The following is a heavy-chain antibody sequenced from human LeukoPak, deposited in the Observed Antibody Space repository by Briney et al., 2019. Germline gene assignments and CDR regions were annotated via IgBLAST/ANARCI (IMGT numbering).Heavy chain of an antibody. CDR2: INWNGGST. Sequence: GGSLRLSCVGSGFTFDDYGMSWVRQSPGKGQEWVAGINWNGGSTGYADSVKGRFTISRDNAKNSLYLQMNSLRGEDTALYYCAISPGITGTTTGFDYWGQGTLVIVSS. CDR3: AISPGITGTTTGFDY. V-gene: IGHV3-20*04. J-gene: IGHJ4*02. CDR1: GFTFDDYG. D-gene: IGHD1-14*01.